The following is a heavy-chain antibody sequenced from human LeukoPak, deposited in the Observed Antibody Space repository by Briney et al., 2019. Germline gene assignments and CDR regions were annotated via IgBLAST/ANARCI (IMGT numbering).Heavy chain of an antibody. J-gene: IGHJ3*02. V-gene: IGHV3-30-3*01. D-gene: IGHD6-13*01. CDR1: GFTFSSYA. Sequence: GGSLRLSCAASGFTFSSYAMHWVRQAPGKGLEWVAVISYDGSNKYYADSVKGRFTISRDNSKNTLYLQMNSLRAEDTAVYYCASPKGSSSWYGDAFDIWGQGTMVTVSS. CDR3: ASPKGSSSWYGDAFDI. CDR2: ISYDGSNK.